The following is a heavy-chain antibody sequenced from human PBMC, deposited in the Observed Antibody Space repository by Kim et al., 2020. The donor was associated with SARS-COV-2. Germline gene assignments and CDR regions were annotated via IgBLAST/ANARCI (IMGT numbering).Heavy chain of an antibody. J-gene: IGHJ6*01. V-gene: IGHV4-34*01. D-gene: IGHD6-13*01. CDR2: INHSGST. Sequence: SETLSLTCAVYGGSFSGYYWSWIRQPPGKGLEWIGEINHSGSTNYNPSLKSRVTISVDTSKNQFSLKLSSVTAADTAVYYCARSIAAAGTEDYYYYGMDV. CDR1: GGSFSGYY. CDR3: ARSIAAAGTEDYYYYGMDV.